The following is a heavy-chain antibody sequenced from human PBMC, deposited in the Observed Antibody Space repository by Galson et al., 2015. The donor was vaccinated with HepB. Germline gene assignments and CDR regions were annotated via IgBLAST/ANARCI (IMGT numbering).Heavy chain of an antibody. CDR1: GYTFTGYH. Sequence: SLKVSCKASGYTFTGYHMHWVRQATGQGLEWMGRINPNSGGTNYAQKFQGRVTMTRDTSISTAYMELSRLRSDDTAVYYCAREPWGEKGYCSSTSCYSYYYYYGMDVWGQGTTVTVSS. CDR3: AREPWGEKGYCSSTSCYSYYYYYGMDV. CDR2: INPNSGGT. V-gene: IGHV1-2*06. D-gene: IGHD2-2*02. J-gene: IGHJ6*02.